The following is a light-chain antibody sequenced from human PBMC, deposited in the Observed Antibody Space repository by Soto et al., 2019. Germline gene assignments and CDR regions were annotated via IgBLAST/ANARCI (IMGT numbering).Light chain of an antibody. J-gene: IGKJ1*01. V-gene: IGKV3-11*01. CDR3: QQRSNLPPT. Sequence: EIVMTQSPATLSVSPGERATLSCRASQRVSSNLAWYQQKPGQAPRLLIYDASNRATGIPARFSGSGSGTDFTLTISSLEPEDFAVYYCQQRSNLPPTFGQGTKVDIK. CDR2: DAS. CDR1: QRVSSN.